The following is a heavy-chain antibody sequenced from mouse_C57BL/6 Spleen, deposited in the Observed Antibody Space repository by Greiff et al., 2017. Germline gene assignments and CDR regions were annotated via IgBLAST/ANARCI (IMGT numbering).Heavy chain of an antibody. CDR3: TRGLLRYVDV. V-gene: IGHV1-15*01. J-gene: IGHJ1*03. Sequence: QVQLQQSGAELVRPGASVTLSCKASGYTFTDYEMHWVKQTPVHGLEWIGAIDPETGGTAYNQKFKGKAILTADKSSSTAYMELRSLTSEDSAVYYCTRGLLRYVDVWGTGTTVTVSS. CDR2: IDPETGGT. D-gene: IGHD2-3*01. CDR1: GYTFTDYE.